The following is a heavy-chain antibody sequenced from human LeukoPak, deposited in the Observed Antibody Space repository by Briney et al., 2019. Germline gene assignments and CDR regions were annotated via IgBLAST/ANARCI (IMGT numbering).Heavy chain of an antibody. CDR2: IRYDGSNK. CDR1: GFTFSSYG. Sequence: GGSLRLSCAASGFTFSSYGMHWVRQAPGKGLEWVAFIRYDGSNKYYADSVKGRFTISRDNAKNSLYLQMNSLRAEDTAVYYCAGRGPNYYDSSGYVDYWGQGTLVTVSS. J-gene: IGHJ4*02. V-gene: IGHV3-30*02. D-gene: IGHD3-22*01. CDR3: AGRGPNYYDSSGYVDY.